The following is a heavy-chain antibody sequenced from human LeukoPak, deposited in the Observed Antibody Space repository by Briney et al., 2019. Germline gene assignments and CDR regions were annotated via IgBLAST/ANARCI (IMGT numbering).Heavy chain of an antibody. CDR1: GFTFSSYG. CDR3: ASLPTRSEYSYYYYMDV. CDR2: IWYDGSNK. V-gene: IGHV3-33*01. J-gene: IGHJ6*03. D-gene: IGHD6-6*01. Sequence: GGSLRLSCAASGFTFSSYGMHWVRQAPGKGLEWVAVIWYDGSNKYYADSVKGRFTISRDNSKKALYLQVNSLRAEDTAVYYCASLPTRSEYSYYYYMDVWGKGTTVTVSS.